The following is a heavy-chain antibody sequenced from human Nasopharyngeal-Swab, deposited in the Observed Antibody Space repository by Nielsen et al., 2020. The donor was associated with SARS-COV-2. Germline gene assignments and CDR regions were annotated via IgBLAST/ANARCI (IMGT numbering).Heavy chain of an antibody. CDR3: ARENNWEALRYIDL. V-gene: IGHV3-9*01. CDR1: GFTFNKAW. CDR2: ISWNGNIR. J-gene: IGHJ2*01. Sequence: SLKISCAASGFTFNKAWMTWVRQAPGKGLEWVSGISWNGNIRGHADSLEGRFTISRDNAKSSLYLQMNSLRVEDTALYYCARENNWEALRYIDLWGRGTLVTVSS. D-gene: IGHD1-20*01.